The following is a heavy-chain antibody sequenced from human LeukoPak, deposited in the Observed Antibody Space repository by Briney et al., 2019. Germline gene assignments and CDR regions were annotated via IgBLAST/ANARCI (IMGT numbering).Heavy chain of an antibody. V-gene: IGHV3-74*01. CDR1: GFTFSGYW. J-gene: IGHJ4*02. D-gene: IGHD3-22*01. CDR3: ARSANYFDTSGQDY. Sequence: QPGGSLRLSCAASGFTFSGYWMHWDRQAPGKGLVWVSRTNRDDSDTSYADSVKGRFTISRDKAKSTLYLQMNSLRVEDTAVYYCARSANYFDTSGQDYWGQGTLVTVSS. CDR2: TNRDDSDT.